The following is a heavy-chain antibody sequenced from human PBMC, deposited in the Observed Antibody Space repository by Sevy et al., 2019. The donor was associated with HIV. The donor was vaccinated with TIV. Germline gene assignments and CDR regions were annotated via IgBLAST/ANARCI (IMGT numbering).Heavy chain of an antibody. J-gene: IGHJ4*02. D-gene: IGHD3-22*01. V-gene: IGHV3-21*01. Sequence: GGSLRLSCAASGFTFSIYTMNWVRQAPGKGLEWVSSISSSSTYIYYADSVRGRFTISRDNAKNSLYLQMHSLRAEDTAVYCCASGSLDSTGYPFDYWGQGTLVTVSS. CDR1: GFTFSIYT. CDR3: ASGSLDSTGYPFDY. CDR2: ISSSSTYI.